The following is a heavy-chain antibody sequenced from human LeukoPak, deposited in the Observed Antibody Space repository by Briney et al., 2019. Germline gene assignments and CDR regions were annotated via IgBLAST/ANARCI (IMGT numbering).Heavy chain of an antibody. CDR3: ARDLIVVVTAENNWFDP. V-gene: IGHV4-38-2*02. J-gene: IGHJ5*02. CDR2: IYHSGSS. Sequence: PSETLSLTCTVSGYSISSAYYWGWLRQPPGKGLEWIGSIYHSGSSYYNPSLKSRVTIPVDTSKNQFSLKLSSVTAADTAVYYCARDLIVVVTAENNWFDPWGQGALVTVSS. D-gene: IGHD2-21*02. CDR1: GYSISSAYY.